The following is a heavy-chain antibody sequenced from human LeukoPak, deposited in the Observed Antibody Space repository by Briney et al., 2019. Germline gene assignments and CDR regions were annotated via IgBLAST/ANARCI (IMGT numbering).Heavy chain of an antibody. V-gene: IGHV3-23*01. Sequence: PGGSLRLSCPASGFTFSSYAMSWARQAPGKGLEWVSAISGSGGSTYYADSVKGRFTSPRDNSKSTRYLQIDSLRAEDTAVYYCAKEIEGYSYVDWFDPWGQGALVTVPS. D-gene: IGHD5-18*01. J-gene: IGHJ5*02. CDR2: ISGSGGST. CDR3: AKEIEGYSYVDWFDP. CDR1: GFTFSSYA.